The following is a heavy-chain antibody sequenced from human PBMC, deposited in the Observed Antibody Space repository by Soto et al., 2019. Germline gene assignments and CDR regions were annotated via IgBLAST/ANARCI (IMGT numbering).Heavy chain of an antibody. J-gene: IGHJ4*02. V-gene: IGHV1-2*04. CDR1: GYTFTGFY. D-gene: IGHD4-17*01. CDR2: INPKSGDT. CDR3: ASGGARVTRELDY. Sequence: QVQLVQSGAEVKKPGASVKVSCKASGYTFTGFYMHWVRQAPGQGLEWMGWINPKSGDTEYAQNYKGWHTMNRDTSISTAYMELSRLKSDDKAVYYWASGGARVTRELDYWCQGTLVSVSS.